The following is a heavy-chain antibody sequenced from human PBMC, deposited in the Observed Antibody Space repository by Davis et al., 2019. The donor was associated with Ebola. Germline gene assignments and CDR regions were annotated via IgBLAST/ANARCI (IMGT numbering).Heavy chain of an antibody. J-gene: IGHJ4*02. V-gene: IGHV3-48*02. CDR2: IHFGGGGI. D-gene: IGHD1-26*01. CDR3: ARDESGIRDFDY. Sequence: GESLKISCAASGFDFSTYDFTWVRQAPGKGLEWISSIHFGGGGIHYADSVKGRFTISRDDAKNSLYLQMNSLRDEDTAVYYCARDESGIRDFDYWGQGTLVTVSS. CDR1: GFDFSTYD.